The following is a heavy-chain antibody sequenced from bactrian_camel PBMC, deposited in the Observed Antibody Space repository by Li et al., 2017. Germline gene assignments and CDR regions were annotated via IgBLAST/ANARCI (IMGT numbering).Heavy chain of an antibody. D-gene: IGHD7*01. CDR1: GFSFHESR. J-gene: IGHJ4*01. Sequence: HVQLVESGGGSVQAGGSLRLSCTGSGFSFHESRMGWYRQSPHNPCEMVSNINSDGATVYVDSVKDRFTISKDNAKNTLYLEMNNLTPDDTAMYLCATHIRPGRMNWWRLLQAPEYINWGQGTQVTVS. CDR2: INSDGAT. V-gene: IGHV3S55*01. CDR3: ATHIRPGRMNWWRLLQAPEYIN.